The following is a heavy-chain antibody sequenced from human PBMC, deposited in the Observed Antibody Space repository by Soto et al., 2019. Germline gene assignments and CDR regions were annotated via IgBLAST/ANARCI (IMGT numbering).Heavy chain of an antibody. J-gene: IGHJ5*02. D-gene: IGHD2-8*01. V-gene: IGHV1-2*04. CDR1: GYTFTGYY. CDR2: INPNSGGT. CDR3: ARDLRVLSRGFDP. Sequence: QVQLVQSGAEVKKPGASVKVSCKASGYTFTGYYMHWVRQAPGQGLEWMGWINPNSGGTNYAQKFQGWVTMTRNTAISTAYMELSRLRSDDTAVYYCARDLRVLSRGFDPWGQGTLVTVSS.